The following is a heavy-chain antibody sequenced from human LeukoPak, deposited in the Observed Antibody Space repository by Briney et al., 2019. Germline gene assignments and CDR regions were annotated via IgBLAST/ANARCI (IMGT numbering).Heavy chain of an antibody. CDR1: GGSFSGYY. CDR3: ARGLYGPPLDY. V-gene: IGHV4-34*01. Sequence: SETLSLTCAVHGGSFSGYYWGWIRQPPGKGLEWIGEIIHSGSTNYNPSLKSRVTIAVDTSKNQFSLKLSSVTAADTAVYYCARGLYGPPLDYWGQGTLVTVSS. CDR2: IIHSGST. D-gene: IGHD3-10*01. J-gene: IGHJ4*02.